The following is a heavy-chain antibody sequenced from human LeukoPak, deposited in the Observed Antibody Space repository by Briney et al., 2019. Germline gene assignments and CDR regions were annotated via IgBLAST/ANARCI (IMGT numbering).Heavy chain of an antibody. CDR1: GYTFTGYY. J-gene: IGHJ4*02. CDR2: INPNSGGT. D-gene: IGHD3-3*01. V-gene: IGHV1-2*02. Sequence: ASVKVSCKASGYTFTGYYMHWVRQAPGQGLEWMGWINPNSGGTNYAQKFQGRVTMTRDTSISTAYMELSRLRSDDTAVYYCAREDYDFWSSYRIDYWGQGTLVTVSS. CDR3: AREDYDFWSSYRIDY.